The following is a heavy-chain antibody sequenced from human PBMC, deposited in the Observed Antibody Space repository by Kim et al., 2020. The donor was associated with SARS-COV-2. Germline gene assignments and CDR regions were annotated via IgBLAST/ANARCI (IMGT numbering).Heavy chain of an antibody. D-gene: IGHD3-9*01. CDR2: INHSGST. J-gene: IGHJ6*02. CDR1: GGSFSGYY. CDR3: ARGRLKGLTYWPPRYYYYGMDV. V-gene: IGHV4-34*01. Sequence: SETLSLTWAVYGGSFSGYYWSWIRQPPGKGLEWIGEINHSGSTNYNPSLKSRVTISVDTSKNQFSLKLSSVTAADTAVYYCARGRLKGLTYWPPRYYYYGMDVWDQGTTVTVSS.